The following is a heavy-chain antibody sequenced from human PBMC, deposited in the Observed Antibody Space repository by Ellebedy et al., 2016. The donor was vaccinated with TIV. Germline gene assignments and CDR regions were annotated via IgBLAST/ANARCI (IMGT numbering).Heavy chain of an antibody. CDR1: GSSITTHY. CDR3: ARGVVRGVAAFDI. CDR2: IYNVELT. J-gene: IGHJ3*02. D-gene: IGHD3-10*01. V-gene: IGHV4-59*11. Sequence: MPSETLSLTCSLSGSSITTHYWSWIRQPPGKGLEWIGYIYNVELTNYSPSLKSRTSISIDTSKKQFSLNLTSVTVADTALYFCARGVVRGVAAFDIWGRGTMVIVSS.